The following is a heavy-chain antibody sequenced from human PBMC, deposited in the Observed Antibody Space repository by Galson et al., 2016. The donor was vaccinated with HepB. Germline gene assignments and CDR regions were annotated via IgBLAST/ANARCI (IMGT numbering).Heavy chain of an antibody. CDR1: GFTFITYA. D-gene: IGHD5-18*01. CDR3: AKGYGLWDY. V-gene: IGHV3-23*01. CDR2: ISGSGGST. J-gene: IGHJ4*02. Sequence: LRLSCAASGFTFITYAMSWVRQAPGKGLEWVSTISGSGGSTYYADSVKGRFTISRDNSRNTLYLQMNSLRAEDTAVYYCAKGYGLWDYWGQGTLVTVSS.